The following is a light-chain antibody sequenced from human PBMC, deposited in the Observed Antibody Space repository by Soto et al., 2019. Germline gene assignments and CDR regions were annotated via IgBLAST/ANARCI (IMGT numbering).Light chain of an antibody. CDR3: AAWDDSLTGVL. J-gene: IGLJ3*02. CDR1: SSNIGTNP. Sequence: QSVLTQPPSASGTPGQRVTFSCSGSSSNIGTNPVNWYQQLPGTAPKLLIYSNNNRPSGVPDRFSGSKSGTSASLAISGLQSEDEADYYCAAWDDSLTGVLFGGGTKLTVL. V-gene: IGLV1-44*01. CDR2: SNN.